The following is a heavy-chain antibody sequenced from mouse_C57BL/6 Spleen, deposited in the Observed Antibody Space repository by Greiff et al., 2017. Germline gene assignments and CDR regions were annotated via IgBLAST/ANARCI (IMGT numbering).Heavy chain of an antibody. CDR1: GYTFTSYW. J-gene: IGHJ1*03. CDR3: ARGDYYYGSTYWYFDV. Sequence: QVQLKQPGAELVRPGSSVKLSCKASGYTFTSYWMDWVKQRPGQGLEWIGNIYPSDSETHYNQKFKDKATLTVDKSSSTAYMQLSSLTSEDSAVYYCARGDYYYGSTYWYFDVWGTGTTVTVSS. D-gene: IGHD1-1*01. V-gene: IGHV1-61*01. CDR2: IYPSDSET.